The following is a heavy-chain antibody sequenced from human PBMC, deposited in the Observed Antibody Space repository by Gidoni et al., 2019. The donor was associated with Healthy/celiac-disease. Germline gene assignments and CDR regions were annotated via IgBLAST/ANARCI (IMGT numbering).Heavy chain of an antibody. CDR1: GFTFSSYE. CDR3: ARGGTTMIEAFDI. Sequence: EVQLVESGGGLVQPGGSLRLSCAAPGFTFSSYEMNWVRQAPGKGLEWVSYISSSGSTIYYADSVKGRFTISRDNAKNSLYLQMNSLRAEDTAVYYCARGGTTMIEAFDIWGQGTMVTVSS. CDR2: ISSSGSTI. V-gene: IGHV3-48*03. J-gene: IGHJ3*02. D-gene: IGHD3-22*01.